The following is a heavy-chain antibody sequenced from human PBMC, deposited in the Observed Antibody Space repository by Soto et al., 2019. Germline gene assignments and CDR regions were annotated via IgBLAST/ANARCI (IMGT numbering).Heavy chain of an antibody. V-gene: IGHV3-13*01. J-gene: IGHJ3*02. CDR3: ARSLRSSTETDAFDI. CDR2: IGTAGDT. CDR1: GFTFSSYD. Sequence: GGSLRLSCAASGFTFSSYDTHWVRQATGKGLEWVSAIGTAGDTYYPGSVKGRFTISRENAKNSLYLQMNSLRAGDTAVYYCARSLRSSTETDAFDIWGQGTMVTVSS. D-gene: IGHD1-26*01.